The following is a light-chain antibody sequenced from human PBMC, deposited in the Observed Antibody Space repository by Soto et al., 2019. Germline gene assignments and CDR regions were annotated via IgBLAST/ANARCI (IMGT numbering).Light chain of an antibody. CDR2: GAS. CDR3: QQYSSPRT. CDR1: QSVSSTH. Sequence: KMSPVAVSLSPGERATLSCRARQSVSSTHLAWYQQKPGQAPRLLIYGASSRATGIPDRFSGSGSGTDFTLTISRLEPEDFAVYYCQQYSSPRTFGQGTKVDIK. V-gene: IGKV3-20*01. J-gene: IGKJ1*01.